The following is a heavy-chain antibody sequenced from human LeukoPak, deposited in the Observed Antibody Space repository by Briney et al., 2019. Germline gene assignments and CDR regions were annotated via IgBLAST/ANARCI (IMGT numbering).Heavy chain of an antibody. CDR2: IYSGGST. J-gene: IGHJ2*01. CDR1: WFTVSSNY. V-gene: IGHV3-53*01. D-gene: IGHD6-13*01. CDR3: ARDRVYSSSSKLGYFDL. Sequence: PGGSLRLSCAASWFTVSSNYMSWVRQAPGKGLEWVSVIYSGGSTYYADSVKGRFTISRDNSKNTLYLQMNSLRAEDTAVYYCARDRVYSSSSKLGYFDLWGRGTLVTVSS.